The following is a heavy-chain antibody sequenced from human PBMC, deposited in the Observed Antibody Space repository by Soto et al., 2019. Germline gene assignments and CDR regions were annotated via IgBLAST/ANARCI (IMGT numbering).Heavy chain of an antibody. CDR1: GFTFSSYA. CDR3: VKVDTAMATAGYYYYGMDV. D-gene: IGHD5-18*01. V-gene: IGHV3-64D*06. Sequence: GSLRLSCSASGFTFSSYAMHWVRQAPGKGLEYVSAISSNGGSTYYADSVKGRFTISRDNSKSTLYLQMSSLRAEDTAAYYCVKVDTAMATAGYYYYGMDVWGQGTTVTVSS. J-gene: IGHJ6*02. CDR2: ISSNGGST.